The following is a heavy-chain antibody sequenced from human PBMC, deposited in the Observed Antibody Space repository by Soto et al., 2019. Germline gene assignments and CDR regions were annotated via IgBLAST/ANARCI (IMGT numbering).Heavy chain of an antibody. CDR1: GVTFSSYT. J-gene: IGHJ4*02. Sequence: QVQLVQSGAEVKKPGSSVKVSCKASGVTFSSYTISWVRQAPGQGLEWMGRIIPILGIANYAQTFQGRVTITADTSTSTAYMDLSSLRTADTAVYYGARGLRWNHHGFDYWGQGTLVTVSS. V-gene: IGHV1-69*02. CDR2: IIPILGIA. D-gene: IGHD5-12*01. CDR3: ARGLRWNHHGFDY.